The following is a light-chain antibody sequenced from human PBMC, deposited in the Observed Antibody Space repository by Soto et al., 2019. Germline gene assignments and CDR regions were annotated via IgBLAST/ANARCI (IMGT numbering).Light chain of an antibody. CDR3: QQYGSSPPVT. J-gene: IGKJ5*01. Sequence: EIVLTQSPGTLSLSPGERATLPCRASQSVSSSYLAWYQQKPGQAPRLLIYGASGRATGIPDRFSGSGSGTDFTLTISRLEPEDFAVYYCQQYGSSPPVTFGQGTRLEIK. CDR2: GAS. CDR1: QSVSSSY. V-gene: IGKV3-20*01.